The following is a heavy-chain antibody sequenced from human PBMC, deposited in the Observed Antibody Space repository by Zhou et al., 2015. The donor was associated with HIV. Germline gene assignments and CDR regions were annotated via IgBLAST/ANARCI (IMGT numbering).Heavy chain of an antibody. CDR1: GFTFSSYG. D-gene: IGHD2-2*01. CDR2: IWYDLSNK. J-gene: IGHJ6*02. CDR3: ATTRRVDIVVVAAAARHGMDV. Sequence: QVQLVESGGGVVQPGRSLRLSCAASGFTFSSYGMHWVRQAPGKGLEWVAVIWYDLSNKYYADSVKGRFTISRDNSKNTLYLQMNSLRAEDTAVYYCATTRRVDIVVVAAAARHGMDVVGPKGPTVHRLL. V-gene: IGHV3-33*01.